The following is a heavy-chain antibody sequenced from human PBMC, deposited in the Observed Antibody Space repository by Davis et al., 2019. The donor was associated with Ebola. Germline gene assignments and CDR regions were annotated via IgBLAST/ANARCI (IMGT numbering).Heavy chain of an antibody. Sequence: PGGSLRLSCVTSGFTFSDSALHWVRQAPGKGLAWVGRIRTKLTNYAAQYDASVKGRFTISRDDSMNTMYLQMNSLKSEDTAVYYCLAVKGSWFDPWGQGTLVTVSS. CDR1: GFTFSDSA. D-gene: IGHD6-19*01. CDR2: IRTKLTNYAA. CDR3: LAVKGSWFDP. J-gene: IGHJ5*02. V-gene: IGHV3-73*01.